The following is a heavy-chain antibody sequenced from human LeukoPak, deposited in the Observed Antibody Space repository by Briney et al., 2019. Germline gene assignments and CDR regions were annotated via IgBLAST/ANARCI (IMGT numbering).Heavy chain of an antibody. CDR3: AKQGGGSGWYLSY. D-gene: IGHD6-19*01. J-gene: IGHJ4*02. Sequence: PGGSLRLSCAASRFTFSSFGMHWVRQAPGKGLEWVAVIYYDGRNKYYADYVKGRFTISRDNSKNTLYLQMNSLRAEDTAVYYCAKQGGGSGWYLSYWGQGTLVTVSS. V-gene: IGHV3-30*18. CDR1: RFTFSSFG. CDR2: IYYDGRNK.